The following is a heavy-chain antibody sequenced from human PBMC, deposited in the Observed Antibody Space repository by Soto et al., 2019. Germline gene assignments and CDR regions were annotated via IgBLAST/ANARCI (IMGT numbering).Heavy chain of an antibody. CDR1: GGSISSYY. Sequence: SETLSLTCTVSGGSISSYYWSWIRQPPGKGLEWIGYIYYSGSTNYNPSLKSRVTISVDTSKNQFSLKLSSVTAADTAVYYCARMIFDDYFDYWGQGTLVTVSS. D-gene: IGHD3-16*01. CDR2: IYYSGST. V-gene: IGHV4-59*01. CDR3: ARMIFDDYFDY. J-gene: IGHJ4*02.